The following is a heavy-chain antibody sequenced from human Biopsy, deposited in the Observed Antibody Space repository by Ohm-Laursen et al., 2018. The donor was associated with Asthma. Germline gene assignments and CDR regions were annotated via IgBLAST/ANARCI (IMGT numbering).Heavy chain of an antibody. J-gene: IGHJ3*02. Sequence: GASVKVSCKASGYTFISYAIHWVRQAPGQRLEWMGWINAGNGNTKYSQKFQGRVTISRDTSASTAYRDLSSLRSEDTAVYYCARTYYDFLTGQVNDAFAMWGQGTMVTVSS. CDR3: ARTYYDFLTGQVNDAFAM. D-gene: IGHD3-9*01. CDR2: INAGNGNT. V-gene: IGHV1-3*01. CDR1: GYTFISYA.